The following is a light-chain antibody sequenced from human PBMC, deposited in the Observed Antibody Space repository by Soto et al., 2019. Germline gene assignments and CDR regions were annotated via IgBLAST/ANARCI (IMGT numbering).Light chain of an antibody. CDR3: QQSYSTPYT. J-gene: IGKJ2*01. CDR1: QSISSY. V-gene: IGKV1-39*01. CDR2: AAS. Sequence: DIQMTHSPSSLSASVGDRVTITCRASQSISSYLNWYQQKPGKAPKLLIYAASSLQSGVPSRFSGSGSGTDFPLTISSLQPEDFATYYCQQSYSTPYTFGQGTKLEIK.